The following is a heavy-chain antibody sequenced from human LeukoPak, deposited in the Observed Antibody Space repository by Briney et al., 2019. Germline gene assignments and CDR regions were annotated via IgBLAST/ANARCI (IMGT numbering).Heavy chain of an antibody. CDR1: GFTFNCYS. CDR2: ISSSSSYI. Sequence: GGTLTLSCSASGFTFNCYSMNWVGPAPGQGLEGVTYISSSSSYIYYADQVKGRFTISRDNAKISRYLQMNSLRAEDTAVYYCARGGYCSSALYFLWNAFDFWCRGTKITVTS. V-gene: IGHV3-21*05. CDR3: ARGGYCSSALYFLWNAFDF. J-gene: IGHJ3*01. D-gene: IGHD2-2*01.